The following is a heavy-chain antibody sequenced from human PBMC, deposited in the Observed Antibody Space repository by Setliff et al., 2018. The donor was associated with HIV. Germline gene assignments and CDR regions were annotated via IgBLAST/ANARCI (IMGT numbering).Heavy chain of an antibody. J-gene: IGHJ4*02. D-gene: IGHD3-3*01. Sequence: SETLSLTCAVSGYSISSGYYWGWIRQPPGKGLEWIGEINDGGTAIYDLSLESRVTISVDTSKNQFSLKLSSVTAADTAVYYCAGSWSGYPLSFGYWGQGTLVTVSS. CDR1: GYSISSGYY. V-gene: IGHV4-38-2*01. CDR2: INDGGTA. CDR3: AGSWSGYPLSFGY.